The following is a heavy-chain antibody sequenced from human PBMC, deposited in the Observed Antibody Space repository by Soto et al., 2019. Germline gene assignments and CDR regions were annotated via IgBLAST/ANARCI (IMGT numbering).Heavy chain of an antibody. CDR3: AGRYYDILTGYYNPLDY. CDR2: ISYDGSNK. J-gene: IGHJ4*02. V-gene: IGHV3-30-3*01. D-gene: IGHD3-9*01. Sequence: QVQLVESGGGVVQPGRSLRLSCAASGFTFSSYAMHWVRQAPGKGLEWVAVISYDGSNKYYADSVKGRFTISRDNSKNXXYLQMNSLRAEDTAVYYCAGRYYDILTGYYNPLDYWGQGTLVTVSS. CDR1: GFTFSSYA.